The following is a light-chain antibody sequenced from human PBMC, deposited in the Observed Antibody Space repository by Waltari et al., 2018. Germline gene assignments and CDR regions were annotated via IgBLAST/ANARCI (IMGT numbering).Light chain of an antibody. Sequence: QLVLTQSPSASASLGASVKLTCTLSSGHSSNIIAWLQQRPERGPRYLMKVNSDGSNSKGDDIPDRFAGYSSGAERYLTISSLQAEDEADYYCETGGHGTWVFGGGTKLTVL. CDR3: ETGGHGTWV. CDR1: SGHSSNI. V-gene: IGLV4-69*01. J-gene: IGLJ3*02. CDR2: VNSDGSN.